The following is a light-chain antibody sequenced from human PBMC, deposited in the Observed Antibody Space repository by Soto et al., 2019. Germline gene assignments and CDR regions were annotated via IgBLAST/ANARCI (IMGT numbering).Light chain of an antibody. Sequence: QSALTQPASVSGAPGQSITISCTGTSSEVVGYNYVSWYQHHPGKAPKLMIYDVSNRPSGVSNRFSGSKSGNTASLTISGLQPEDEADYYCCSYTTSNTRQIVFGTGTKVTVL. V-gene: IGLV2-14*03. J-gene: IGLJ1*01. CDR3: CSYTTSNTRQIV. CDR1: SSEVVGYNY. CDR2: DVS.